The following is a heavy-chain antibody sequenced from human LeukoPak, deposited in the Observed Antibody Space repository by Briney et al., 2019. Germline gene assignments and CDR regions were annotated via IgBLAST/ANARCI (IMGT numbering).Heavy chain of an antibody. CDR2: ISWDGGST. J-gene: IGHJ4*02. Sequence: GGSLRLSCAASGFAFDDFTMHWVRQTPGKGLEWVSLISWDGGSTYYADSMKGRFTISRDNSKNSLYLQINSLRIEDTALYYCAKDTYSSGWYGYFDYWGQGTLVTVSS. D-gene: IGHD6-19*01. V-gene: IGHV3-43*01. CDR1: GFAFDDFT. CDR3: AKDTYSSGWYGYFDY.